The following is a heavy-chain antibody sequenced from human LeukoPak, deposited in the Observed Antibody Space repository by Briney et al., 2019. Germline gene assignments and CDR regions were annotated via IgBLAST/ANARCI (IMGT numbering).Heavy chain of an antibody. D-gene: IGHD2-2*01. Sequence: SETLSLTCSVSGGSISSYYWNWIRQPPGKGLEWIGYIYYSGRTSYNPSLKSRVTISVDTSKNQFSLRLNSVTAADTAVYYCARRFRYCSSTSCYHLQYNWFDPWGQGTLVTVSS. J-gene: IGHJ5*02. CDR3: ARRFRYCSSTSCYHLQYNWFDP. CDR1: GGSISSYY. CDR2: IYYSGRT. V-gene: IGHV4-59*08.